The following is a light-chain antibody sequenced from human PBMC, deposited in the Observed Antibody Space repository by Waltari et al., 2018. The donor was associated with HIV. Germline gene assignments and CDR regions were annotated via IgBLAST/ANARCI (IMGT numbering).Light chain of an antibody. J-gene: IGLJ2*01. Sequence: QSALTQPPSASGSPGQSVTVSCTGTSSDIGYFNYVSWYQQHPGKAPKLLIYDVNKRPSGVPERFSASKSGATASLPVSGLLAEDEADYYCAAYAGNNIVIFGGGTKVTV. CDR1: SSDIGYFNY. CDR3: AAYAGNNIVI. CDR2: DVN. V-gene: IGLV2-8*01.